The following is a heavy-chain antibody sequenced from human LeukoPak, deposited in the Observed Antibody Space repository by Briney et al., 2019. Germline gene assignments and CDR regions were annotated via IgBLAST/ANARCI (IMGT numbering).Heavy chain of an antibody. J-gene: IGHJ4*02. V-gene: IGHV3-23*01. D-gene: IGHD5-18*01. CDR1: GFTFSNSA. Sequence: GGSLRLSCAASGFTFSNSAMSWVRQAPGKGLEWVSAISGSGGSTYYADSVKGRFTISRDNSKNTLYLQMNSLRAEDTAIYYCAKASGGYSYGSYYFDYWGQGTLVTVSS. CDR2: ISGSGGST. CDR3: AKASGGYSYGSYYFDY.